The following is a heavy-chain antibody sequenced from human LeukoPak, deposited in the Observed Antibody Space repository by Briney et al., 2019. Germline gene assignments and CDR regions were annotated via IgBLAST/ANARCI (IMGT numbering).Heavy chain of an antibody. Sequence: GRSLRLSCAASGFTFNIYPMHWVRQAPGEGPEWVAVTLYDGSSTDYADSVKGRFTMSRDNAKNTLYLQMNSLRPEDTGIYYCARGNVAVARNLIDFWGQGTLVTVSS. CDR3: ARGNVAVARNLIDF. CDR1: GFTFNIYP. V-gene: IGHV3-30*04. CDR2: TLYDGSST. D-gene: IGHD6-19*01. J-gene: IGHJ4*02.